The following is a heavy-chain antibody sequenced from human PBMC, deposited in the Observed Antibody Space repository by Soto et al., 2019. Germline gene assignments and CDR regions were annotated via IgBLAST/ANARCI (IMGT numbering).Heavy chain of an antibody. CDR1: GFTFSSHG. CDR2: IWYDGSNK. CDR3: ARGFKVFDY. V-gene: IGHV3-33*01. J-gene: IGHJ4*02. Sequence: GGSLRLSCAASGFTFSSHGMHWVRQAPGKGLEWVAVIWYDGSNKYYADSVKGRFTISRDNSKNTLYLQMNSLIAEDTAVYYGARGFKVFDYWGQGTRVTVSS.